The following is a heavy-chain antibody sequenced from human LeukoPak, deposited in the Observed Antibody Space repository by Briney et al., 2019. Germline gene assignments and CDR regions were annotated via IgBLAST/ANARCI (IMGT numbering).Heavy chain of an antibody. D-gene: IGHD4-17*01. CDR2: ISSSGSTI. V-gene: IGHV3-48*03. J-gene: IGHJ4*02. CDR3: ASGGMTTVITLDY. CDR1: GFTFSSYE. Sequence: GGSLRLSCAASGFTFSSYEMNWVRQAPGKGLERVSYISSSGSTIYYADSVKGRFTISRDNAKNSLYLQMNSLRAEDTAVYYCASGGMTTVITLDYWGQGTLVTVSS.